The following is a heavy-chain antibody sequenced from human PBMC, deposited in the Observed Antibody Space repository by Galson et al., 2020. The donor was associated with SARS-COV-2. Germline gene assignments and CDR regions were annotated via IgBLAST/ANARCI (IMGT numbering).Heavy chain of an antibody. CDR1: GGSISSYY. J-gene: IGHJ6*02. CDR2: IYYSGST. Sequence: SETLSLTCTVSGGSISSYYWSWIRQPPGKGLEWIGYIYYSGSTNYNPSLKSRVTISVDTSKNQFSLKLSSVTAADTAVYYCAREIVGGLGYGMDVWGQGTTVTVSS. D-gene: IGHD2-21*01. CDR3: AREIVGGLGYGMDV. V-gene: IGHV4-59*01.